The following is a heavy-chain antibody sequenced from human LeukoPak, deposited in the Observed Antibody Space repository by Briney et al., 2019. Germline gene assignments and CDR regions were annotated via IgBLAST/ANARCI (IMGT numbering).Heavy chain of an antibody. CDR1: GASTIAYY. Sequence: KASQTLSLTCSVSGASTIAYYGSWVRQPPGKGLEWGGYIYYNGNMSYNPSLKSRVTISKDPCKNQFSLKLTSVTAADTPVYNCARHRYCTSTSCTFYFDSWGQRRLVTVSS. CDR3: ARHRYCTSTSCTFYFDS. D-gene: IGHD2-2*01. J-gene: IGHJ4*02. V-gene: IGHV4-59*08. CDR2: IYYNGNM.